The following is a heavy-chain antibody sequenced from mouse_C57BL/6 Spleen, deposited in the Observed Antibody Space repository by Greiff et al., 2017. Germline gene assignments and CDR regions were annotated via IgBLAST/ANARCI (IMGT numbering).Heavy chain of an antibody. CDR2: IDPENGDT. Sequence: VQLKQSGAELVRPGASVKLSCTASGFNIKDDYMHWVKQRPEQGLEWIGWIDPENGDTEYASKFQGKATITADTSSNTAYLQLSSLTSEDTAVYYCTTWGAMDYWGQGTSVTVSS. CDR1: GFNIKDDY. J-gene: IGHJ4*01. V-gene: IGHV14-4*01. CDR3: TTWGAMDY.